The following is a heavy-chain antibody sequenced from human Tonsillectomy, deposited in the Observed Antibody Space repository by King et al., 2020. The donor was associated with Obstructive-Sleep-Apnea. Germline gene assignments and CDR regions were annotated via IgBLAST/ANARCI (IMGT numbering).Heavy chain of an antibody. J-gene: IGHJ4*02. D-gene: IGHD3-16*02. CDR1: GGSFSGYY. CDR2: INHSGST. CDR3: ARGRGDYVWGSYRPTGFDY. Sequence: VQLQQWGAGLLKPSETLSLTCAVYGGSFSGYYWSWIRQPPGKGLEWIGEINHSGSTNYNPSLKSRVTISVATSKNKFSLKLSSVTAADTAVYYCARGRGDYVWGSYRPTGFDYWGQGTLVTVSS. V-gene: IGHV4-34*01.